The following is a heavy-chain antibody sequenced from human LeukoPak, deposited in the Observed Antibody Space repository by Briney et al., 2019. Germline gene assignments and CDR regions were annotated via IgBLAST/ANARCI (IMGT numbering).Heavy chain of an antibody. J-gene: IGHJ4*02. D-gene: IGHD3-10*01. Sequence: GGSLRLSCAASGFTFSSYWMSWARQAPGKGLEWVANIKQDGSEKYYVDSVKGRFTISRDNAKNSLYLQMNSLRAEDTAVYYCARGGSPYYYGSGEFDDYWGQGTLVTVSS. CDR2: IKQDGSEK. V-gene: IGHV3-7*03. CDR3: ARGGSPYYYGSGEFDDY. CDR1: GFTFSSYW.